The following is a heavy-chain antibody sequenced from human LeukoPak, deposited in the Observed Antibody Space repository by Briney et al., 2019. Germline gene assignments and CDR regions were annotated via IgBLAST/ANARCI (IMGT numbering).Heavy chain of an antibody. J-gene: IGHJ4*02. CDR1: GFTFSSYA. V-gene: IGHV3-23*01. CDR3: ARGGTMVTRHLDY. Sequence: GGSLRLSCAGSGFTFSSYAMSWVRQAPGEGLEWVSIISYNGGNTFYADSVKGRFTISRDNSKNTLYVEMNGLRADDTAVYYCARGGTMVTRHLDYWGQGTLVTVSS. CDR2: ISYNGGNT. D-gene: IGHD5-18*01.